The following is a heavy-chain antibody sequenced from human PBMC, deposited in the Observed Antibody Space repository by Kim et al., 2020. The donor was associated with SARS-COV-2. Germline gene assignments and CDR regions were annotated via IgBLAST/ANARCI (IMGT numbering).Heavy chain of an antibody. CDR3: ARAPRYYYDFWSGYSYYY. CDR1: GGSFSGYY. J-gene: IGHJ6*03. V-gene: IGHV4-34*01. CDR2: INHSGST. D-gene: IGHD3-3*01. Sequence: SETLSLTCAVYGGSFSGYYWSWIRQPPGKGLEWIGEINHSGSTNYNPSLKSRVTISVDTSKNQFSLKLSSVTAADTAVYYCARAPRYYYDFWSGYSYYY.